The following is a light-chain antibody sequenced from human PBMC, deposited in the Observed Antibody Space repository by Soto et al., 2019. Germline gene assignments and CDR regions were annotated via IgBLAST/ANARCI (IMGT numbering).Light chain of an antibody. CDR1: QRVSTW. J-gene: IGKJ1*01. Sequence: DIQMTQSPATLSASVGDRVTLTRRASQRVSTWLAWYQQKPGKAPKLLIHDASTLMSGVPSRFSGSGSGTEFTLTIPGLQPDDFATYYCQHYNSYPWTFGQGTKVDIK. V-gene: IGKV1-5*01. CDR3: QHYNSYPWT. CDR2: DAS.